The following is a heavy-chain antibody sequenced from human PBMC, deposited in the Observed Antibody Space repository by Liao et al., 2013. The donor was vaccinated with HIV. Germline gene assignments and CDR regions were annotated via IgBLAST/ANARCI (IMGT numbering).Heavy chain of an antibody. V-gene: IGHV4-34*09. CDR1: GGSLSGYY. D-gene: IGHD3-22*01. CDR2: INHSGST. J-gene: IGHJ3*02. Sequence: QLQLQESGSGLVKPSQTLSLTCAVYGGSLSGYYWTWIRQPPGKGLEWIGEINHSGSTYYNPSLKSRVTISVDTSKNQFSLKLSSLTAADTAVYYCASATYYYDSSGYYYVSAFDIWGQGTMVTVSS. CDR3: ASATYYYDSSGYYYVSAFDI.